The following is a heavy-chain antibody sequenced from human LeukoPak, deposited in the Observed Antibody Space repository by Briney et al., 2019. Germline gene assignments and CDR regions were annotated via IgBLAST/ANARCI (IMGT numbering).Heavy chain of an antibody. CDR1: GFTFRSYS. Sequence: GGSLRLSCAASGFTFRSYSMNWVRQAPAKGLEGVPYISSSSSSTIYYADSVKGRFTISRDNAKNSLYLQMNSLRAEDTAVYYSARELITMVRGVITYNWFDLWGQGTLVTVSS. CDR2: ISSSSSSTI. J-gene: IGHJ5*02. CDR3: ARELITMVRGVITYNWFDL. D-gene: IGHD3-10*01. V-gene: IGHV3-48*01.